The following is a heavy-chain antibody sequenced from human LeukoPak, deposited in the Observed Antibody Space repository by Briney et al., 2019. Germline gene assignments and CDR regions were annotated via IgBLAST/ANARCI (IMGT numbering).Heavy chain of an antibody. CDR3: AKDMTAMVDYYGMDV. D-gene: IGHD5-18*01. V-gene: IGHV3-9*01. CDR1: GFTFYDYA. CDR2: ISWNSGSI. Sequence: PGGSLRLSCAASGFTFYDYAMRWVRQAPGKGLEWVSGISWNSGSIGYADSVKGRFTISRDNAKNSLYLQMNSLRAEDTALYYCAKDMTAMVDYYGMDVWGQGTTVTVSS. J-gene: IGHJ6*02.